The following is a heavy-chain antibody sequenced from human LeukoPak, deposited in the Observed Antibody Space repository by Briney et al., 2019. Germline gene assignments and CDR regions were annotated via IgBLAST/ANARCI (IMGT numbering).Heavy chain of an antibody. V-gene: IGHV3-30*02. D-gene: IGHD4-17*01. J-gene: IGHJ6*03. CDR1: GFTFSNYG. CDR2: IRYDGSIK. Sequence: PGGSLRLSCAASGFTFSNYGIHWVRQAPGKGLEWVAFIRYDGSIKYYADSVKGRSTISRDNSKNTLYLQMNSLRAEDTAVYYCAKDSVKVTTVRRVPHYMDVWGKGTTVTISS. CDR3: AKDSVKVTTVRRVPHYMDV.